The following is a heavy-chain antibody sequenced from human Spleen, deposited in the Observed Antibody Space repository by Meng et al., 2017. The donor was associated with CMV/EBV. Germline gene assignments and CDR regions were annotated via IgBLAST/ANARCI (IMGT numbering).Heavy chain of an antibody. CDR1: GFTFHSYP. Sequence: GGSLRLSCAASGFTFHSYPMTWVRQAPGKGLEWVSSISSSGTTDYADSVKGRFTISRDKNTLYLQMNTLRAEDTAVYYCATAIAMAANCWGQGTLVTVSS. J-gene: IGHJ4*02. CDR3: ATAIAMAANC. V-gene: IGHV3-23*01. D-gene: IGHD6-19*01. CDR2: ISSSGTT.